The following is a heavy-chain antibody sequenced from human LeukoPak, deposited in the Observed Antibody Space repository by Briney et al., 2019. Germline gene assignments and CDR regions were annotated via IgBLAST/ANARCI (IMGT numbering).Heavy chain of an antibody. J-gene: IGHJ6*02. V-gene: IGHV3-21*01. CDR2: ISSSSSYI. D-gene: IGHD2-15*01. CDR3: SRAQDIVVVVAATHAYYYYGMDV. Sequence: GGSLRLSCAASGFTFSSYSMNWVRQAPGKGLEWVSSISSSSSYIYYADSVKGRFTISRDNAKNSLYLQMNSLGAEDTAVYYCSRAQDIVVVVAATHAYYYYGMDVWGQGTTVTVSS. CDR1: GFTFSSYS.